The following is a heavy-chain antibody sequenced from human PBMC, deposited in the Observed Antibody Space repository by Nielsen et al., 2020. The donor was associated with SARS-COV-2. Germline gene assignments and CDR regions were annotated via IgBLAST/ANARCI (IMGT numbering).Heavy chain of an antibody. CDR1: GGSISSGGYY. Sequence: SETLSLTCTVSGGSISSGGYYWSWIRQPPGKGLEWIGSIYYSGSTYYNPSLKSRVTISVDTSKNQFSLKLSSVTAADTAVYYCARTHYGSGSPFIWGQGTMVTVSS. D-gene: IGHD3-10*01. V-gene: IGHV4-39*01. J-gene: IGHJ3*02. CDR3: ARTHYGSGSPFI. CDR2: IYYSGST.